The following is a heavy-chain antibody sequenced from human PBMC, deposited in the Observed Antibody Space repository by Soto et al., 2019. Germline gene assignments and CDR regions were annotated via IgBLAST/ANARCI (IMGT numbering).Heavy chain of an antibody. V-gene: IGHV3-23*01. CDR1: GFTFATYA. D-gene: IGHD6-19*01. CDR2: ISGRAISI. CDR3: AKAEKALAGIAHFDS. J-gene: IGHJ4*02. Sequence: EVELLESGGGLVQPGGSLRLSCAASGFTFATYAMSWVRQAPGKGLEWVSVISGRAISIYYAGSVKGRFTISRDNSKNTLYLQMNSLTAADTAVYFCAKAEKALAGIAHFDSWGQGTLVTVSS.